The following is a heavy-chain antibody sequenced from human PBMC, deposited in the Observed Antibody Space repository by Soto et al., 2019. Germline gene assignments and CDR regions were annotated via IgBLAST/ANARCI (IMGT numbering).Heavy chain of an antibody. CDR3: ARELIDNWFDP. D-gene: IGHD3-22*01. J-gene: IGHJ5*02. V-gene: IGHV4-31*03. Sequence: SETLSLTCTVSGGSISSGGYYWSWIRQHPGKGLEWIRYIYYSGSTYYNPSLKSRVTISVDTSKNQFSLKLSSVTAADTAVYYCARELIDNWFDPWGQGTLVTVSS. CDR2: IYYSGST. CDR1: GGSISSGGYY.